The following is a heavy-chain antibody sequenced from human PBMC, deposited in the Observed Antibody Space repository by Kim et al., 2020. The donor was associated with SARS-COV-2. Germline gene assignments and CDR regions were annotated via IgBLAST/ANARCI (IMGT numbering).Heavy chain of an antibody. Sequence: SETLSLTCAVYGGSFSGYYWSWIRQPPGKGLEWIGEINHSGSTNYNPSLKSRVTISVDTSKNQFSLKLSSVTAADTPVYYCARGTARQRHYYYYYGMDVWGQGTTVTVSS. CDR3: ARGTARQRHYYYYYGMDV. J-gene: IGHJ6*02. V-gene: IGHV4-34*01. CDR2: INHSGST. CDR1: GGSFSGYY. D-gene: IGHD6-25*01.